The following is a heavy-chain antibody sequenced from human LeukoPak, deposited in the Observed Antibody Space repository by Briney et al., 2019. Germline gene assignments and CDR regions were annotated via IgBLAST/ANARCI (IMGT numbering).Heavy chain of an antibody. D-gene: IGHD3-22*01. Sequence: GGSLRLSCAASGFTFSNAWMSWVRQAPGKGLEWVGRIKSKTDGGTTDYAAPVKGRFTISRDDSKNMLYLQMNSLKTEDTAVYYCRGYYDSSGYYFDYWGQGTLVTVSS. V-gene: IGHV3-15*01. CDR2: IKSKTDGGTT. CDR1: GFTFSNAW. J-gene: IGHJ4*02. CDR3: RGYYDSSGYYFDY.